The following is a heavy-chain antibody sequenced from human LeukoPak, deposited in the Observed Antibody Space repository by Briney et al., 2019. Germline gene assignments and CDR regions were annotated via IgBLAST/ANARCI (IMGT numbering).Heavy chain of an antibody. CDR3: ARGQVGATQLFDY. CDR2: IHYSGST. CDR1: GGSVSSHIPY. D-gene: IGHD1-26*01. Sequence: SETLSLTCTVSGGSVSSHIPYWNWIRQPPGKGLEWIGYIHYSGSTTYSPSLKSRVTISLETAMNHFSLRLNSVTAADTAVYYCARGQVGATQLFDYWGQGTLVTVSS. V-gene: IGHV4-61*03. J-gene: IGHJ4*02.